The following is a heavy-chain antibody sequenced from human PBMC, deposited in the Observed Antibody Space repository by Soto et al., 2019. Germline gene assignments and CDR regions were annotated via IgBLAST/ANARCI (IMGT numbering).Heavy chain of an antibody. Sequence: HVQLQESGPGLVKPSQTLSLTCTVSGGSISSGGYYWSWIRQHPGKGLEWIGYIYYSGSTYCNPSLKRRVTISVDTSKNQFPLQLSSVTAADTAVYYCARGYYDYVWGTYFGYGRYFDLWGRGTLVTVSS. J-gene: IGHJ2*01. CDR2: IYYSGST. CDR3: ARGYYDYVWGTYFGYGRYFDL. V-gene: IGHV4-31*03. D-gene: IGHD3-16*01. CDR1: GGSISSGGYY.